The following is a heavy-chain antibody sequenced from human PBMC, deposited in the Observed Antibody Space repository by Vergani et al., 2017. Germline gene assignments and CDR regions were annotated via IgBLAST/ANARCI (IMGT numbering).Heavy chain of an antibody. D-gene: IGHD6-13*01. J-gene: IGHJ5*02. CDR3: AGDTHSWQRADR. CDR2: VSFRGDT. Sequence: QVKLQESGPGLVKPSETLSLTCTVSGASVNSYYWSWIRQPPGKGLEWMGYVSFRGDTLYDPSVKGRMTISLNTSSNQFSLRLTSVTAADSAIYYCAGDTHSWQRADRWGQGLPVSVSS. V-gene: IGHV4-59*02. CDR1: GASVNSYY.